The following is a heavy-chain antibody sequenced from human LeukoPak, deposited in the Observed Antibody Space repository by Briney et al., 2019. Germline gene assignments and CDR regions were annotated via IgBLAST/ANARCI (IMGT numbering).Heavy chain of an antibody. CDR2: ISSSGSTI. CDR1: GFTFSDYY. D-gene: IGHD6-13*01. CDR3: ARVVWAAAGISNWFDP. V-gene: IGHV3-11*04. Sequence: GGSLRLSCAASGFTFSDYYMSWIRQAPGKGLEWVSYISSSGSTIYYADSVKGRFTISRDNAKNSLYLQMNSLRAEDTAVYYCARVVWAAAGISNWFDPWGRGTLVTVSS. J-gene: IGHJ5*02.